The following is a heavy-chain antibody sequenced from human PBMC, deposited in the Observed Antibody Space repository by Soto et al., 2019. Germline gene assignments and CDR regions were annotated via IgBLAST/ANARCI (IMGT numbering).Heavy chain of an antibody. Sequence: SLTCGVSDGSIISSKWLSRIHPPPGKGLEWIGEIYHSGSTNYNPSLKSRVTISVDKSKNQFSLKLSSVTAADTAVYYCARFGEMATKFFDYWGQGTLVTVSA. J-gene: IGHJ4*02. CDR2: IYHSGST. CDR1: DGSIISSKW. D-gene: IGHD3-10*01. CDR3: ARFGEMATKFFDY. V-gene: IGHV4-4*02.